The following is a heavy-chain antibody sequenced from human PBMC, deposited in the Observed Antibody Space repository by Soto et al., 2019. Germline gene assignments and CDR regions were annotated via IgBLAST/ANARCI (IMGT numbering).Heavy chain of an antibody. D-gene: IGHD2-21*02. J-gene: IGHJ4*02. Sequence: DVQLVESGGGSVKAGGSLRLACAVSGITLSNAWMGWVRQAPGKGLEWIARLKSKRDGGASDYAAPVKGRFSVSRDESQNTLYLQMTNLRAEDTAVYHCTTDGGVTEYPLFWGWVQGTLVTVSS. CDR2: LKSKRDGGAS. CDR3: TTDGGVTEYPLFWG. V-gene: IGHV3-15*01. CDR1: GITLSNAW.